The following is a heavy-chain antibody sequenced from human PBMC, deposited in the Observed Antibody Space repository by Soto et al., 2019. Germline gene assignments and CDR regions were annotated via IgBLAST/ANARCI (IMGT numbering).Heavy chain of an antibody. CDR1: GFNFRSHR. CDR3: VRESLKLRPQAHFDH. D-gene: IGHD1-1*01. V-gene: IGHV3-21*01. J-gene: IGHJ4*02. Sequence: EVQVVESGGGLVKAGGSLRLSCVASGFNFRSHRMNWVRQAPGKGLEWLSSIDSVSSYIFYADSLRGRFTISRDNAKNLLYLKMNSLRAEDTAVYYCVRESLKLRPQAHFDHWGQGTLVSVYS. CDR2: IDSVSSYI.